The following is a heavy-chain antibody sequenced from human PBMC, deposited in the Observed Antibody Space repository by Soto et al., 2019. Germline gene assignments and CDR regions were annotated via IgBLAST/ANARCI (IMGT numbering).Heavy chain of an antibody. CDR3: ARYSNSVADY. CDR2: ISSNGGST. V-gene: IGHV3-64D*08. D-gene: IGHD6-13*01. CDR1: GFTFSSYA. Sequence: GGSLRLSCSASGFTFSSYAMHWVRQAPGKGLEYVSAISSNGGSTYYADSVKGRFTISRDNSKNTLYLQMSSLRAEDTAVYYCARYSNSVADYWGQGTLVTVSS. J-gene: IGHJ4*02.